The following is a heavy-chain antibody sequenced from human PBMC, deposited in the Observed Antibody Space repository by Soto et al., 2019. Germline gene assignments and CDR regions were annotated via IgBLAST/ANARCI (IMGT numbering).Heavy chain of an antibody. CDR3: ARDLSSYGSGSYYNYYYYYYMDV. CDR1: GFTFSSYW. Sequence: GGSLRLSCAASGFTFSSYWMSWVRQAPGKGLEWVANIKQDGSEKYYVDSVKGRFTISRDNAKNSLYLQMNSLRAEDTAVYYCARDLSSYGSGSYYNYYYYYYMDVWGKGTTVTVSS. CDR2: IKQDGSEK. V-gene: IGHV3-7*01. D-gene: IGHD3-10*01. J-gene: IGHJ6*03.